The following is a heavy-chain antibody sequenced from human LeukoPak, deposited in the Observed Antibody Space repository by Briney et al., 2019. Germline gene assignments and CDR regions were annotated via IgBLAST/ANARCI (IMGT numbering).Heavy chain of an antibody. D-gene: IGHD5-18*01. V-gene: IGHV4-59*12. Sequence: PSETLSLTCTVSGGSISSYYWSWIRQPPGKGLEWIGYIYYSGSTNYNPSLKSRVTISVDTSKNQLSLKLSSVTAADTAVYYCAREMFSYGYDYWGQGTLVTVSS. J-gene: IGHJ4*02. CDR3: AREMFSYGYDY. CDR2: IYYSGST. CDR1: GGSISSYY.